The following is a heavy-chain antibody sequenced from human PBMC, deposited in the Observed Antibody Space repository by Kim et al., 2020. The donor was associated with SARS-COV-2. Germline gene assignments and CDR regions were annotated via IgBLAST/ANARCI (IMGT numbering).Heavy chain of an antibody. V-gene: IGHV1-46*01. Sequence: YEPKFQGRVTMTRDTSTSTGYMELSSLRSEDTAVYYCARDRRSVGKGFDYWGQGTLVTVSS. D-gene: IGHD1-26*01. J-gene: IGHJ4*02. CDR3: ARDRRSVGKGFDY.